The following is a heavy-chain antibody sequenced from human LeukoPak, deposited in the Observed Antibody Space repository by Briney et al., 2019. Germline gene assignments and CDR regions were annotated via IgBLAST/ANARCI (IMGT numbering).Heavy chain of an antibody. V-gene: IGHV1-69*13. CDR1: GGTFSSYA. D-gene: IGHD6-13*01. J-gene: IGHJ5*02. CDR2: IIPIFGTA. Sequence: SVKVSCKASGGTFSSYAISWVRQAPGQGLEWMGGIIPIFGTANYAQKFQGRVTITADESTSTAYMELSSLRSEDTAVYYCARGVLIAAAGTGWFDPWGQGTLVTVSS. CDR3: ARGVLIAAAGTGWFDP.